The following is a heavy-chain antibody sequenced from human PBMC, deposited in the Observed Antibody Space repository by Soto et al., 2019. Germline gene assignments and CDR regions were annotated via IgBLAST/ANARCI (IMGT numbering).Heavy chain of an antibody. V-gene: IGHV4-59*01. CDR1: GGSISSYY. Sequence: QVQLQESGPGLVKPSETLSLTCTVSGGSISSYYRSSIRQPPGKGLEWIGYHYYSGSTNYNPSLMSRVTISVDTSKNQFSLQLRSVTAADTAVYYCARVWGGAFDIWGQGTMVTVSS. D-gene: IGHD3-10*01. J-gene: IGHJ3*02. CDR3: ARVWGGAFDI. CDR2: HYYSGST.